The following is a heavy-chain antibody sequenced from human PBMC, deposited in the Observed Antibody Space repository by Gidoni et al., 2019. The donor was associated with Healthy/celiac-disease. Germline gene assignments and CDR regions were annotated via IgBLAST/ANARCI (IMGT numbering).Heavy chain of an antibody. D-gene: IGHD4-17*01. CDR3: AKQYDYGDYYFDY. J-gene: IGHJ4*02. CDR1: GFPFSSYA. CDR2: ISGSGGST. Sequence: EVQLLESGGGLVQPVGSLRLSCAASGFPFSSYAMSWVRQAPGKGLEWVSAISGSGGSTYYADSVKGRFTISRDNSKNTLYLQMNSLRAEDTAVYYCAKQYDYGDYYFDYWGQGTLVTVSS. V-gene: IGHV3-23*01.